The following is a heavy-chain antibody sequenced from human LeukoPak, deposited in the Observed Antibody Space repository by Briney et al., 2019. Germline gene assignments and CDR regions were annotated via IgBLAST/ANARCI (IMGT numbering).Heavy chain of an antibody. Sequence: ASVKVSCKASGYTFTSYAMNWVRQAPGQGLEWMGWINTNTGNPTYAQGFTGRFVFSLDSSVSTAYLQICSLKAEDTAVYYCARGDQQWLVPVAYWGQGTLVTVSS. CDR1: GYTFTSYA. J-gene: IGHJ4*02. D-gene: IGHD6-19*01. CDR3: ARGDQQWLVPVAY. CDR2: INTNTGNP. V-gene: IGHV7-4-1*01.